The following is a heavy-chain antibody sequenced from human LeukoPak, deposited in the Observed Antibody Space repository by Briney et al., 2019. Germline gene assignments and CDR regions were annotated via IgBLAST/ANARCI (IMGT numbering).Heavy chain of an antibody. CDR3: AGGACSGGSCYHDY. D-gene: IGHD2-15*01. CDR1: GYTFTGYY. V-gene: IGHV1-2*02. CDR2: INPNSGGT. J-gene: IGHJ4*02. Sequence: ASVKVSCKASGYTFTGYYMHWVRQAPGQGLEWMGWINPNSGGTNYAQKFQGRVTMTRDTSISTAYMELSRLRSDDTAVYYCAGGACSGGSCYHDYWGQGTLVTVSS.